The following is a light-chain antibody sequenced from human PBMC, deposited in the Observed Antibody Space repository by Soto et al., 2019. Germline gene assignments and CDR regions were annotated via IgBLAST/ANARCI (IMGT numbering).Light chain of an antibody. V-gene: IGKV4-1*01. CDR2: WAS. CDR3: QQYYTLPYS. Sequence: DIVMTQSPDSLAVSLGERATINCKSSQSVFHTSYNRNYLAWYLQKPGQPPKVLMYWASTRESGVPDRFSGSGSGTDFTLTITSLQPEDVAVYYCQQYYTLPYSFGPGTKLEIK. CDR1: QSVFHTSYNRNY. J-gene: IGKJ2*03.